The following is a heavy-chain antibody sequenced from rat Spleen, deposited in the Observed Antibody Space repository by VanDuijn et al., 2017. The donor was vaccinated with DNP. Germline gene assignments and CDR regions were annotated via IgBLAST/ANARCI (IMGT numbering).Heavy chain of an antibody. Sequence: EVQLVESGGDLVQPGRSLKLSCVASGFTVNNFWMAWIRQVPGKGLEWVAAIISSGGSTYYGDSVKGRFTISRDNAKSTLYLQMDSLRSEDTATYYCARPDAWGQGTSVTVSS. CDR2: IISSGGST. CDR3: ARPDA. V-gene: IGHV5-31*01. J-gene: IGHJ4*01. CDR1: GFTVNNFW.